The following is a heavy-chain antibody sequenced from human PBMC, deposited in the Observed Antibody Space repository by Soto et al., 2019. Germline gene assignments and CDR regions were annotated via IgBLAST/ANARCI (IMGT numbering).Heavy chain of an antibody. D-gene: IGHD6-13*01. Sequence: SETLSLTCSVSGASIRSGGYYWSWLRQSPGKGLEWIGSIYYSGSTYYNPSLKSRVTISVDTSKNQFSLKLSSVTAADTAVYYCARSDSSSWPWDPTWFDPWGQGTLVTVSS. CDR1: GASIRSGGYY. V-gene: IGHV4-39*01. CDR2: IYYSGST. CDR3: ARSDSSSWPWDPTWFDP. J-gene: IGHJ5*02.